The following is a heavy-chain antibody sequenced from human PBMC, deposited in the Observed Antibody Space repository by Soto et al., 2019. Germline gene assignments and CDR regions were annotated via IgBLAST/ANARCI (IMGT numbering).Heavy chain of an antibody. CDR3: AKDRSTMRWFDP. V-gene: IGHV4-4*07. J-gene: IGHJ5*02. CDR1: GASVRSYH. Sequence: SETLSLTCAVSGASVRSYHWSWIRQAAGKGLEWIGRVQMSGTTNYNPSLKTRVTMSLDTSKNGVSLRMTSVTAADTAVYFCAKDRSTMRWFDPWGQGILVTVSS. CDR2: VQMSGTT. D-gene: IGHD1-1*01.